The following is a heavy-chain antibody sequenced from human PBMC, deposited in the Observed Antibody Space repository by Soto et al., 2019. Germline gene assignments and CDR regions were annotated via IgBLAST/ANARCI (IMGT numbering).Heavy chain of an antibody. D-gene: IGHD6-19*01. CDR2: IWYDGSNK. J-gene: IGHJ4*02. Sequence: PGGSLRLSCAASGFTFSSYGMHWVRQAPGKGLEWVAVIWYDGSNKYYAGSVKGRFTISRDNSKNTLYLQMNSLRAEDTAVYYCARDSHVGSGWQLTADYWGQGTLVTAPQ. CDR3: ARDSHVGSGWQLTADY. V-gene: IGHV3-33*01. CDR1: GFTFSSYG.